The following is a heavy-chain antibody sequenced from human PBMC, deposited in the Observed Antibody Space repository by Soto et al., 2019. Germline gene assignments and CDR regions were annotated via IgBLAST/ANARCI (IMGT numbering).Heavy chain of an antibody. J-gene: IGHJ4*02. CDR2: INPNSGGT. CDR3: ASSRLSSIAARS. V-gene: IGHV1-2*06. D-gene: IGHD6-6*01. Sequence: ASVKVSCKASGYTFTGYYMHWVRQAPGQGLEWMGRINPNSGGTNYAQKFQGRVTMTRDTSISTAYMELSRLRSDDTAVYYCASSRLSSIAARSWGQGTLVTVSS. CDR1: GYTFTGYY.